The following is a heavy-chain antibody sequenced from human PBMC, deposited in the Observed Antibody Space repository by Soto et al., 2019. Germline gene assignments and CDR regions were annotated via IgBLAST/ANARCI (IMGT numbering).Heavy chain of an antibody. D-gene: IGHD2-8*02. CDR2: VFASGTT. Sequence: QVQLQESGPGLVKPSGTLSLTCVVSGGSISSRNSWSWVRQSPGKGLEWIGEVFASGTTHYNPSLRSRVTISIDTAKNQFSLKLSAVTAADSSVYYCASGWGMWKTTGVAFDPLGQGTLVTVSS. V-gene: IGHV4-4*02. CDR3: ASGWGMWKTTGVAFDP. J-gene: IGHJ5*02. CDR1: GGSISSRNS.